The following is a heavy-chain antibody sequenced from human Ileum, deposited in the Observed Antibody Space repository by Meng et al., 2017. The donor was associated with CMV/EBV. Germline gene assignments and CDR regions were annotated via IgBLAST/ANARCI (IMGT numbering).Heavy chain of an antibody. CDR3: ARGPGGFGDFNFDY. Sequence: QGQLQGSRSGRVKPSEPLSLPFSVVGYSITSFYWSWIRQPAGKALEWIGRIYHGGSTNYNPSLKSRVTLSVDTSKNQFSMRLTSVTAADTAVYYCARGPGGFGDFNFDYWGQGTLVTVSS. V-gene: IGHV4-4*07. CDR2: IYHGGST. CDR1: GYSITSFY. D-gene: IGHD3-16*01. J-gene: IGHJ4*02.